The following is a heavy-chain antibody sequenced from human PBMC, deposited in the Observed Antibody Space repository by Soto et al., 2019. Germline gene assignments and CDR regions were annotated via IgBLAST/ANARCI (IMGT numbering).Heavy chain of an antibody. Sequence: EVQLVESGGGLVQPGGSLRLSCAASGFTFSSYAMHWVRQAPGKRLEYVSSINSDGGSIYYANSVKGRFTISRDNSKNTLYLQMGSLRAEDMAIYYCAAKAPGSYPYDYWGQGTLVTVSS. J-gene: IGHJ4*02. CDR1: GFTFSSYA. CDR3: AAKAPGSYPYDY. CDR2: INSDGGSI. V-gene: IGHV3-64*01. D-gene: IGHD3-10*01.